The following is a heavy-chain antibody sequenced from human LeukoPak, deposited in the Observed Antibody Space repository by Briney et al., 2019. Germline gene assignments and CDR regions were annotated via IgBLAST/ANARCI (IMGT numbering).Heavy chain of an antibody. CDR3: AKGRGYCSGGSCYSDY. J-gene: IGHJ4*02. D-gene: IGHD2-15*01. Sequence: GGSLRLSCSASGFTFSSYAMTGVRQAPGKGLEWVSTVSSSDSSSYYADPVKGRFTISRDNSKNTLYLQMNSLRAEDTAVYYCAKGRGYCSGGSCYSDYWGQGTLVTVSS. CDR2: VSSSDSSS. V-gene: IGHV3-23*01. CDR1: GFTFSSYA.